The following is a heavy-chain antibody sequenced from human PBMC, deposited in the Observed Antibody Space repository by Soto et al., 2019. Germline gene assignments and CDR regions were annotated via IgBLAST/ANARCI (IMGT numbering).Heavy chain of an antibody. D-gene: IGHD2-2*03. CDR2: IYGGGNGP. Sequence: EVQVLESGGGLVQPGGSLRLSFAATGFTFSDFAMSWVRQAPGKGLEWVSRIYGGGNGPHYADSVTGRVTLSRDNSTNTLYLQMNSLRAEDTAVYYCAKMEGMDPWAYSFDYWGQGTLVTVSS. J-gene: IGHJ4*02. V-gene: IGHV3-23*01. CDR1: GFTFSDFA. CDR3: AKMEGMDPWAYSFDY.